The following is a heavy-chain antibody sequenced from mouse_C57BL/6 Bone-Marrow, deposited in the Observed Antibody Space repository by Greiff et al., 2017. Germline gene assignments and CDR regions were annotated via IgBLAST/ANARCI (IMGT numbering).Heavy chain of an antibody. CDR2: ISSGSSTI. J-gene: IGHJ3*01. Sequence: EVQGVESGGGLVKPGGSLKLSCAASGFTFSDYGMPWVRQAPEKGLGWVAYISSGSSTIYYAVTVKGRFTISRGKAKNTVFLQMISLRSEDTAMYYCARGDYNYGGAWFAYWGQGTLVTVSA. V-gene: IGHV5-17*01. D-gene: IGHD2-12*01. CDR1: GFTFSDYG. CDR3: ARGDYNYGGAWFAY.